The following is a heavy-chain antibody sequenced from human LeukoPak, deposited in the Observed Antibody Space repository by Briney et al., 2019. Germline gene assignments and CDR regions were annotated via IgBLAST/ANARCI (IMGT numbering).Heavy chain of an antibody. CDR3: ARVTAAAGIGAFDI. CDR2: ISSSSSYI. Sequence: GGSLRLSRAASGFTFSSYSMNWVRQAPGKGLEWVSSISSSSSYIYYADSVKGRFTISRDNAKNSLYLQMNSLRAEDTAVYYCARVTAAAGIGAFDIWGQGTMVTVSS. J-gene: IGHJ3*02. D-gene: IGHD6-13*01. CDR1: GFTFSSYS. V-gene: IGHV3-21*01.